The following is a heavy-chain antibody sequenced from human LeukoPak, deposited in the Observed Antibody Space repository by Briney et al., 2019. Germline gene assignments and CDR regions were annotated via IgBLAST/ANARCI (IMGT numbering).Heavy chain of an antibody. Sequence: PGGSLRLSCAASGFTFSSYATHWVRQAPGKGLEWVAVISYDGSNKYYADSVKGRFTISRDNSKNTLYLQMNSLRAEDTAVYYCARVTTEGSSRLINYFDYWGQGTLVTVSS. V-gene: IGHV3-30-3*01. CDR1: GFTFSSYA. J-gene: IGHJ4*02. CDR2: ISYDGSNK. D-gene: IGHD1-26*01. CDR3: ARVTTEGSSRLINYFDY.